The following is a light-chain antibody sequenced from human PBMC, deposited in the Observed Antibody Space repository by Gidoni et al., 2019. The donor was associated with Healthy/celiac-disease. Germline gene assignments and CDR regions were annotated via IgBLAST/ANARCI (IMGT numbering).Light chain of an antibody. Sequence: DIVLTQSPGTLSLSPGERATLSCRASQSVSSSYLAWYQQKPGQAPRPLIYGASSRATGIPDRFSGSGSGTDFTLTISRLEPEDFAVYYCQQYGSSHMYTFGQGTKLEIK. CDR3: QQYGSSHMYT. J-gene: IGKJ2*01. CDR1: QSVSSSY. CDR2: GAS. V-gene: IGKV3-20*01.